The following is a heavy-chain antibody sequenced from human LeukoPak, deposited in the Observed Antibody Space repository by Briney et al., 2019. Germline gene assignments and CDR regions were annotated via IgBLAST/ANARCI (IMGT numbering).Heavy chain of an antibody. CDR2: IRKDGSNQ. J-gene: IGHJ4*02. V-gene: IGHV3-30*02. Sequence: GGSLRLSCAASGFTFSFHGMHWVRQAPGKGLEWVAFIRKDGSNQFYADSVKGRFTISRDNSKNTVYLQMNSLRPEDTALYHCAKDITESGSYDFDYWGQGILVTVSS. D-gene: IGHD1-26*01. CDR3: AKDITESGSYDFDY. CDR1: GFTFSFHG.